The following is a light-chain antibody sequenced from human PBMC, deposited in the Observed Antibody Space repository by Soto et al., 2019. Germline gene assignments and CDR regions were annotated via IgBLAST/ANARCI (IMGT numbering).Light chain of an antibody. CDR2: TAS. CDR3: QQYNSYPWT. J-gene: IGKJ1*01. V-gene: IGKV1-5*03. Sequence: TLAGPVGDRITITCRASQTISSWLAWYQQKPAKLPTLLIYTASSLQSGVPSRCSSSGSGAEFTLIISSLQHEDVATYYYQQYNSYPWTFGQGTKVDIK. CDR1: QTISSW.